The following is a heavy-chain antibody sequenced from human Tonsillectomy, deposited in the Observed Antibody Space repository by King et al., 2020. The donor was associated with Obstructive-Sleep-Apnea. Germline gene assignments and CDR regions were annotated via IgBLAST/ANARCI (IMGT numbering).Heavy chain of an antibody. V-gene: IGHV4-31*03. J-gene: IGHJ5*02. CDR2: IYYSGST. Sequence: VQLQESGPGLVKPSQTLSLTCTVSGGSISSGDYYWSWIRQHPVKGLEWIGYIYYSGSTYYNPSLKSRATISVDTSKNPFSLKLSSMTAADTAVYYCAGRPTGQHLHWGAYNWVDPWGQGTLVTVSS. CDR3: AGRPTGQHLHWGAYNWVDP. D-gene: IGHD3-16*01. CDR1: GGSISSGDYY.